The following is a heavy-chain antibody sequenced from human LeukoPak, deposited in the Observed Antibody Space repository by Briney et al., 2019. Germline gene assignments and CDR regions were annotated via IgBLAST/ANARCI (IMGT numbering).Heavy chain of an antibody. Sequence: GESLKISCKGSGYSFTSYWIGWVRQMPGKGLEWMGIIYPGDSDTRYSPSFQGQVTISADKSIGTAYLQWSSLKASDTAIYYCARLGGSGSYYSRYYYYGMDVWGQGTTVTVSS. V-gene: IGHV5-51*01. J-gene: IGHJ6*02. CDR3: ARLGGSGSYYSRYYYYGMDV. CDR1: GYSFTSYW. D-gene: IGHD3-10*01. CDR2: IYPGDSDT.